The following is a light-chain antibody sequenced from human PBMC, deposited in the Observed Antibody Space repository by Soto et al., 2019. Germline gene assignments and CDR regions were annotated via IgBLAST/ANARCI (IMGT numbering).Light chain of an antibody. Sequence: QSVLTQPASVSRSPGQSITISCTGTSSDVGGYNSVSWYQQHPGKAPKLMIFEVSNRPSEVSNRFSGSKSGNTASLTISGLQAEDEADYYCSSYTISKTYVFGTGTKVTVL. J-gene: IGLJ1*01. CDR2: EVS. CDR3: SSYTISKTYV. CDR1: SSDVGGYNS. V-gene: IGLV2-14*01.